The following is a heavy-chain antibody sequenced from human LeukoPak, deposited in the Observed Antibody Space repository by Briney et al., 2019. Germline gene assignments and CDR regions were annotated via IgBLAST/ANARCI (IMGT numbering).Heavy chain of an antibody. V-gene: IGHV1-69*13. Sequence: GGSVKVSCKASGGTFSSYAISWVRQAPGQGLEWMGGIIPIFGTANYAQKFQGRVTITADESTSTAYMELSSLRSEDTAVYYSAANIRIAAAGCWGQGTLVTVSS. D-gene: IGHD6-13*01. CDR2: IIPIFGTA. CDR1: GGTFSSYA. CDR3: AANIRIAAAGC. J-gene: IGHJ4*02.